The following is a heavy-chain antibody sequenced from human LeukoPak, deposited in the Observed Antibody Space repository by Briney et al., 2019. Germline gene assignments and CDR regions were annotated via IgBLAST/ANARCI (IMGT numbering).Heavy chain of an antibody. J-gene: IGHJ4*02. V-gene: IGHV1-69*05. CDR1: GYTFTSYY. CDR3: ALGGDGYNFGFDY. CDR2: IIPIFGTA. Sequence: ASVKVSCKASGYTFTSYYMHWVRQAPGQGLEWMGGIIPIFGTANYAQKFQGRVTITTDESTSTAYMELSSLRSEDTAVYYCALGGDGYNFGFDYWGQGTLVTVSS. D-gene: IGHD5-24*01.